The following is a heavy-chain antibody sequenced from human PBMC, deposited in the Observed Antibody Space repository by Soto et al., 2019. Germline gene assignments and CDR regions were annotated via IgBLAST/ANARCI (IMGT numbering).Heavy chain of an antibody. J-gene: IGHJ4*02. D-gene: IGHD2-15*01. V-gene: IGHV1-8*01. CDR1: GYTFTSYD. Sequence: ASVKVSCKASGYTFTSYDINWVRQATGQGLEWMGWMNPNSGNTGYAQKFQGRVTMTRNTSISTAYMELSSLRSEDTAVYYCVREVYSFCGSCYLVWGQGNLVTVSS. CDR2: MNPNSGNT. CDR3: VREVYSFCGSCYLV.